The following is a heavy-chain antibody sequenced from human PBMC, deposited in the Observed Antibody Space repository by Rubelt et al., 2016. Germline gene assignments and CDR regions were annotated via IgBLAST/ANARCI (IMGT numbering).Heavy chain of an antibody. V-gene: IGHV3-33*01. D-gene: IGHD5-24*01. CDR2: IWYDGSDK. J-gene: IGHJ6*02. CDR3: ARDWGDPRVEINYGMDV. Sequence: GRSLRLSCAPSGFIFSNYAMHWVRQAPGKGLEWVAIIWYDGSDKYYSDSVKGRFTISRDNSKNTLYLQMNSMRADDTAVYYCARDWGDPRVEINYGMDVWGQGTTVTVSS. CDR1: GFIFSNYA.